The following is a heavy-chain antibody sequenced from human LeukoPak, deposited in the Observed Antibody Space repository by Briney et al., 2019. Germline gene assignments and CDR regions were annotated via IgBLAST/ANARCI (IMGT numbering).Heavy chain of an antibody. CDR2: INHSGST. V-gene: IGHV4-34*01. D-gene: IGHD3-9*01. CDR3: ARAIDWPRNYYYYMDV. J-gene: IGHJ6*03. Sequence: PSETLSLTCAVYGGSFSTYYWTRIRQPPGKGLEWIGEINHSGSTNYNLSLKSRVTISVDTSKNQFSLRLSSVTAADTAVYYCARAIDWPRNYYYYMDVWGKGTTVTVSS. CDR1: GGSFSTYY.